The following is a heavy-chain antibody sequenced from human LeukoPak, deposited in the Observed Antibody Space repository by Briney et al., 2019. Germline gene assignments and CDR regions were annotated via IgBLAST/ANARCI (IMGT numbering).Heavy chain of an antibody. D-gene: IGHD6-13*01. CDR2: IIPIFGTA. V-gene: IGHV1-69*06. J-gene: IGHJ5*02. CDR1: GGTFSSYA. Sequence: SVKVSCKASGGTFSSYAISWVRQAPGQGLGWMGGIIPIFGTANYAQKFQGRVTITADKSTSTAYMELSSLRSEDTAVYYCASSVGYSSSWYKKGWFDPWGQGTLVTVSS. CDR3: ASSVGYSSSWYKKGWFDP.